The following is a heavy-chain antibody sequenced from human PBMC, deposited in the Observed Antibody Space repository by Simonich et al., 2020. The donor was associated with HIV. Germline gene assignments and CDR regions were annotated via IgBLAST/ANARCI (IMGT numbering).Heavy chain of an antibody. Sequence: QVQLVESGGGVVQPGRSLRLSFAASGFTFSSYAMHWVCQAPGKGLEWVAVISYDGSNKYYADSVKGRFTISRDNSKNTLYLQMNSLRAEDTAVYYCASGGSISSVWADDYWGQGTLVTVSS. V-gene: IGHV3-30*07. CDR2: ISYDGSNK. CDR3: ASGGSISSVWADDY. CDR1: GFTFSSYA. D-gene: IGHD3-16*01. J-gene: IGHJ4*02.